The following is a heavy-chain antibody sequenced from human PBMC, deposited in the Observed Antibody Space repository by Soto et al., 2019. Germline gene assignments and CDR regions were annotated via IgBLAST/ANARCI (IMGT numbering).Heavy chain of an antibody. Sequence: EVQLVESGGGLVQPGGSLRLSCVVSGITFSTYRMHWVRQAPGKGLVWVSHIKSDGTVTHYTDSVRGRFIISRDNAKNTLFLQMNSLRAEDTPVYYCARENYDFWSGYYLDYWGQGTLVTVSS. CDR1: GITFSTYR. CDR3: ARENYDFWSGYYLDY. V-gene: IGHV3-74*01. D-gene: IGHD3-3*01. J-gene: IGHJ4*02. CDR2: IKSDGTVT.